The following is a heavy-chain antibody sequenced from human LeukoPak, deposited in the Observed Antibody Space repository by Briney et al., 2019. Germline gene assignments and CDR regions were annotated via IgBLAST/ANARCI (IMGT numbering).Heavy chain of an antibody. J-gene: IGHJ4*02. CDR2: INHSGST. Sequence: SETLSLTCAVYGGSFSGYYWSWIRQPPGKGLEWIGEINHSGSTNYNPSLKSRVTISVDTSKNQFPLKLSSVTAADTAVYYCARGRPVLRYFDWLVFDYWGQGTLVTVSS. CDR3: ARGRPVLRYFDWLVFDY. D-gene: IGHD3-9*01. V-gene: IGHV4-34*01. CDR1: GGSFSGYY.